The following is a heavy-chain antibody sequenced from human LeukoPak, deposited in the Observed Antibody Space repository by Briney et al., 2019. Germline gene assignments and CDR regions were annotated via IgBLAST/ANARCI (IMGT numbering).Heavy chain of an antibody. CDR3: ARLRPYSSGWYFDY. V-gene: IGHV4-34*01. J-gene: IGHJ4*02. D-gene: IGHD6-19*01. Sequence: NPSETLSLTCAVYGGSFSGYYWSWIRQPPGKGLEWIGEINHSGSTNYNPSLKSRVTISVDTSKNQFSLKLSSVTAADTAVYYCARLRPYSSGWYFDYWGQGTLVTVSS. CDR1: GGSFSGYY. CDR2: INHSGST.